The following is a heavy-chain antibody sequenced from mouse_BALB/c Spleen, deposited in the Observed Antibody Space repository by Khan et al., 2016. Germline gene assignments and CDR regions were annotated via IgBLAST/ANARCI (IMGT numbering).Heavy chain of an antibody. J-gene: IGHJ2*01. V-gene: IGHV1-37*01. CDR2: INPYNGDT. Sequence: VQLKQSGPELVKPGASVKISCKASGYSFTGYFMNWVKQSHGKSLEWIGHINPYNGDTFYNQNFKGKATLTVDKSSSTAQLELPSLTSEDSAVYYCGRGDGYDYFDYWGQGTTLTVSS. D-gene: IGHD2-2*01. CDR1: GYSFTGYF. CDR3: GRGDGYDYFDY.